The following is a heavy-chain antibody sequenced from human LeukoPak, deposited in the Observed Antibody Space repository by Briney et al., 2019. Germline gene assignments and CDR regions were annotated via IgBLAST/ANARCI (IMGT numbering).Heavy chain of an antibody. CDR1: GFRFSYHD. D-gene: IGHD1-14*01. CDR3: ARELGGTKTGGFDI. CDR2: IGAAGAHT. J-gene: IGHJ3*02. V-gene: IGHV3-64*02. Sequence: GGSLRLSCAASGFRFSYHDMHWVRQAPGRGLEFVSSIGAAGAHTFYADSVKGRFTISRDNFQSTMYLQMDGLRPEDSAVYYCARELGGTKTGGFDIWGQGTVVTVSS.